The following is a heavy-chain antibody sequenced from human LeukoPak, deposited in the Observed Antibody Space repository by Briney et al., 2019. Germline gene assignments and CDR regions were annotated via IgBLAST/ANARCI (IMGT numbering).Heavy chain of an antibody. Sequence: SVKVSCKASGGTFVNYAISWVRQSPGQGLEWMGGIIPIFGTTNYAQKFQGRVTITTDEYTSTAYMELSSLRSEDTAVYYCARDRLPGYYHYYMDVWGKGNTVTVSS. V-gene: IGHV1-69*05. CDR2: IIPIFGTT. CDR3: ARDRLPGYYHYYMDV. J-gene: IGHJ6*03. D-gene: IGHD5-12*01. CDR1: GGTFVNYA.